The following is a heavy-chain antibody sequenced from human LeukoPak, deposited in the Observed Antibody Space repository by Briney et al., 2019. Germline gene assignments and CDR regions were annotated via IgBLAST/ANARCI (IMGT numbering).Heavy chain of an antibody. V-gene: IGHV3-74*01. D-gene: IGHD2-2*01. CDR2: ITSDGSST. CDR3: ARARCSRTSCNTESDY. J-gene: IGHJ4*02. Sequence: GGSLRLSCAASGFTFSSYWMHWVRQAPGKGLVWVARITSDGSSTAYADSVKGRFTISRDNTKNTLYLHMNNLRAEDTAVYYCARARCSRTSCNTESDYWGQGTLVTVSS. CDR1: GFTFSSYW.